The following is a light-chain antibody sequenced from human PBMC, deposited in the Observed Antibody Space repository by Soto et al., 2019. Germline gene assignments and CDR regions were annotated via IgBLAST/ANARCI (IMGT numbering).Light chain of an antibody. CDR2: AAS. J-gene: IGKJ4*01. V-gene: IGKV1-39*01. CDR1: QSISSY. Sequence: DIQMTQSPSSLSASVGDRVTITCRASQSISSYLNWYQQKPGKAPKLLIYAASNLQSGVPSWFSGSGSGTDFTLTISSLQPEDFATYYWQQSYTTPVTFGGGTRVEIK. CDR3: QQSYTTPVT.